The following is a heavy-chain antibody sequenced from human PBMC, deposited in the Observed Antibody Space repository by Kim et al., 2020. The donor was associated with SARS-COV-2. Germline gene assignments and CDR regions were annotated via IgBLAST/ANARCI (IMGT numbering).Heavy chain of an antibody. CDR1: GFTFSNYA. CDR2: LSGSGGST. V-gene: IGHV3-23*01. J-gene: IGHJ4*02. Sequence: GGSLRLSCAASGFTFSNYAMSWVRQAPGKGLEWVSTLSGSGGSTYYADSVKGRFTISRDNPKDTLYLQMNSLRAEDTAVYYCARRSTDIVVVVARLDYWGQGTLVTVSS. D-gene: IGHD2-15*01. CDR3: ARRSTDIVVVVARLDY.